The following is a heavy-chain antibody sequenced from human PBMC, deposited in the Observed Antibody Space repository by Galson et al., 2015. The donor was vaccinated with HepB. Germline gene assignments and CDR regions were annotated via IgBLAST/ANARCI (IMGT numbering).Heavy chain of an antibody. CDR1: GFTFSSYS. Sequence: SLRLSCAASGFTFSSYSMHWVRQAPGKGLEWVAVISYDGSNKYYADSVKGRFTISRDNSKNTLYLQMNSLRAEDTAVYYCARVDSGSPFDYWGQGTLVTVSS. J-gene: IGHJ4*02. CDR2: ISYDGSNK. CDR3: ARVDSGSPFDY. V-gene: IGHV3-30*03. D-gene: IGHD1-26*01.